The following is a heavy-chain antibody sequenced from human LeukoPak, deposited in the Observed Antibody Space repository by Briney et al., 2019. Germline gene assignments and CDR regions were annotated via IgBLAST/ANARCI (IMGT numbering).Heavy chain of an antibody. CDR1: GYSISSGYS. Sequence: SETLSLTCTVSGYSISSGYSWGWIRPSPGKGLEWIGSISHSGSIYYNLTLKSRVTISIDTSKNQFSLKLSSVTAADTAVYYCARGVSSCSTSCYLLLDYWGQGTLVTVSS. CDR2: ISHSGSI. D-gene: IGHD2-2*01. V-gene: IGHV4-38-2*02. J-gene: IGHJ4*02. CDR3: ARGVSSCSTSCYLLLDY.